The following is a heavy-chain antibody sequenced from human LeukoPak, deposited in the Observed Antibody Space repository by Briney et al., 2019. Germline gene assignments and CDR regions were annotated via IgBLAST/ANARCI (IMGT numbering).Heavy chain of an antibody. Sequence: PGGSLRLSCAASGFTFSSYSMNWVRQAPGKGLEWVAVIWYDGSNKYYADSVKGRFTISRDNSKNTLYLQMNSLRAEDTAVYYCASGLRYLDYWGQGTLVTVSS. V-gene: IGHV3-33*08. J-gene: IGHJ4*02. CDR3: ASGLRYLDY. CDR2: IWYDGSNK. CDR1: GFTFSSYS.